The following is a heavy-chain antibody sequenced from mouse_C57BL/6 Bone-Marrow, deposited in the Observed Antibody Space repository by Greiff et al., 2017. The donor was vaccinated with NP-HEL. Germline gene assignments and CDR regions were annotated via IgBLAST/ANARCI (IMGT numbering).Heavy chain of an antibody. Sequence: QVQLKESGAELVKPGASVKMSCKASGYTFTSYWITWVKQRPGQGLEWIGDIYPGSGSTNYNEKFKSKATLTVDTSSSTAYMQLSSLTSEDSAVYYCARWLRAYWGQGTLVTVSA. V-gene: IGHV1-55*01. CDR2: IYPGSGST. CDR3: ARWLRAY. CDR1: GYTFTSYW. D-gene: IGHD2-2*01. J-gene: IGHJ3*01.